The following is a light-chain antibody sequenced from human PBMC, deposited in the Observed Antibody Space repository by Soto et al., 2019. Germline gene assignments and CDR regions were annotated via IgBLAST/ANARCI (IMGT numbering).Light chain of an antibody. CDR3: HQHNNWPLT. Sequence: EIVMTQSPATLSVSPGERATLSCRASQSVSGNLAWYQQKPGQAPRLLIYGASTRATGIPVRFSGSGSGTEFSLTINSLQSEDFAVYYCHQHNNWPLTFGQGTRLEIK. V-gene: IGKV3D-15*01. J-gene: IGKJ5*01. CDR2: GAS. CDR1: QSVSGN.